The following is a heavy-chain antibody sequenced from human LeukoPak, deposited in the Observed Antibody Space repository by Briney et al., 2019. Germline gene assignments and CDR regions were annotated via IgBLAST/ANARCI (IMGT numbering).Heavy chain of an antibody. D-gene: IGHD5-18*01. J-gene: IGHJ4*02. Sequence: PSETLSLTCAVYGGSFSGYYWSWIRQPPGKGLEWIGEINHSGSTNYNPSLKSRVTMSVDTSKNRFSLKLSSVTAADTAVYYCARDSYGSDYWGQGTLVTVSS. V-gene: IGHV4-34*01. CDR2: INHSGST. CDR1: GGSFSGYY. CDR3: ARDSYGSDY.